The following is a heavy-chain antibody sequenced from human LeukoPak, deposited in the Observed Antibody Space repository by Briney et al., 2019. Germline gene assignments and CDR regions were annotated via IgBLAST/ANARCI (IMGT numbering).Heavy chain of an antibody. J-gene: IGHJ4*02. CDR1: GGSISSYY. Sequence: SETLSLTCTVSGGSISSYYWSWIRQPPGKGLEWIVYIYYSGSTNYNPYLKSRVTISVDTSKNQVSLKLSSVTAADTAVYYCARNQLYCSGGSCYRTFDYWGQGTLATVSS. CDR2: IYYSGST. V-gene: IGHV4-59*01. D-gene: IGHD2-15*01. CDR3: ARNQLYCSGGSCYRTFDY.